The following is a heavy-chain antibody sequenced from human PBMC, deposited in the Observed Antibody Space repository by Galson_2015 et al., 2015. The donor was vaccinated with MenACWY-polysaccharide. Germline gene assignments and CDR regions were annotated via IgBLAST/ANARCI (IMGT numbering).Heavy chain of an antibody. J-gene: IGHJ4*02. V-gene: IGHV3-23*01. CDR3: AREKGEYSYGVRGY. CDR2: ICGSGGGT. CDR1: GFTFRNYA. D-gene: IGHD5-18*01. Sequence: SLRLSCAASGFTFRNYAMRWVRQAPGKGLEWVSSICGSGGGTSYADSVRGRFSISRDNSKNTLYLQMNSLRVEDTAIYFCAREKGEYSYGVRGYWGQGTLVTVSS.